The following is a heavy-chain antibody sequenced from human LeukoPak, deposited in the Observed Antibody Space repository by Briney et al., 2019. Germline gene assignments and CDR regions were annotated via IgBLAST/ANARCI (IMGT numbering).Heavy chain of an antibody. Sequence: SISSYIYYADSVKGRFTISRDNAKNSLYLQMNSLRAEDTAVYYCARAISIVGARRGGDYWGQGTLVTVSS. J-gene: IGHJ4*02. CDR2: SISSYI. D-gene: IGHD1-26*01. CDR3: ARAISIVGARRGGDY. V-gene: IGHV3-21*01.